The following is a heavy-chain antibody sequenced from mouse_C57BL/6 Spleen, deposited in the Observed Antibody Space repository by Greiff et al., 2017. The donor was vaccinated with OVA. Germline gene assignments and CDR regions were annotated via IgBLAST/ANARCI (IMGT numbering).Heavy chain of an antibody. Sequence: DVKLVESGGGLVKPGGSLKLSCAASGFTFSSYAMSWVRQTPEKRLEWVATISDGGSYTYYPDNVTGRFTISRDNAKNNLYLQMSHLKSEDTAMYYCARRSNSHAMDYWGQGTSVTVSS. D-gene: IGHD2-5*01. CDR3: ARRSNSHAMDY. V-gene: IGHV5-4*03. J-gene: IGHJ4*01. CDR2: ISDGGSYT. CDR1: GFTFSSYA.